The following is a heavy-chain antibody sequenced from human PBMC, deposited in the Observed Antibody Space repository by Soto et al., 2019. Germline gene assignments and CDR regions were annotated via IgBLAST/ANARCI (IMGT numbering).Heavy chain of an antibody. J-gene: IGHJ4*02. V-gene: IGHV1-69*13. D-gene: IGHD6-25*01. Sequence: SVKVSCKASGGTFSGYAISWVRQAPGQGLEWMGGIIPIFGTANYAQKFQGRVTITADESTSTAYMELSSLRSDDTAVYFCARRKERSGPNDFDSWGQGSLVTVSS. CDR3: ARRKERSGPNDFDS. CDR2: IIPIFGTA. CDR1: GGTFSGYA.